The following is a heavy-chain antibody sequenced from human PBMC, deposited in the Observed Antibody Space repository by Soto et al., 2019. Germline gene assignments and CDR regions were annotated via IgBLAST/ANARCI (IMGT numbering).Heavy chain of an antibody. V-gene: IGHV4-59*08. CDR1: RPSIISFY. J-gene: IGHJ6*02. Sequence: SETLSLTCTASRPSIISFYWSWIRQPAGKGLEWIGYIYYSGSTNYNPSLKSRVTISVDTSKNQFSLKLSSVTAADTAVYYCARLKMIGHSSGYYYYGMDVWGQGTTVT. CDR2: IYYSGST. D-gene: IGHD3-22*01. CDR3: ARLKMIGHSSGYYYYGMDV.